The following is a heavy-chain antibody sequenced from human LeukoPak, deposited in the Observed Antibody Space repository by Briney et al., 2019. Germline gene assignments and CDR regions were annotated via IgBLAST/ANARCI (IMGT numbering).Heavy chain of an antibody. V-gene: IGHV4-61*02. J-gene: IGHJ4*02. CDR1: GSSISSGSCY. Sequence: PSETLSLTCTVSGSSISSGSCYWSWIRQPAGKGLEWIGRIYTSGSTNYNPSLKSRVTISVDTSKNQFSLKLSSVTAADTAVYYCASSGGYWGQGTLVTVSS. CDR3: ASSGGY. D-gene: IGHD3-10*01. CDR2: IYTSGST.